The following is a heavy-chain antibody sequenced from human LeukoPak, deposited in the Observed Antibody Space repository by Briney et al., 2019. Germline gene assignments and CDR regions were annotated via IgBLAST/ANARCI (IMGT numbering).Heavy chain of an antibody. CDR3: AKGYGPNYYFEY. CDR1: GFTFSSHA. CDR2: ISYDGTNK. V-gene: IGHV3-30*04. D-gene: IGHD4-17*01. J-gene: IGHJ4*02. Sequence: PGRSLRLSCAASGFTFSSHAMHWVRQAPGKGLEWVALISYDGTNKYYADSVKGRFTISRDNSKNTLFLQMNSLRPEDTAVFYRAKGYGPNYYFEYWGQGTLVTVSS.